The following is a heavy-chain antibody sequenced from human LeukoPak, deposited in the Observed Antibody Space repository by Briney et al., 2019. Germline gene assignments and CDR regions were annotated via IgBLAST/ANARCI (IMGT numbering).Heavy chain of an antibody. J-gene: IGHJ5*02. CDR3: AHRFRAAAGHTNWFDP. V-gene: IGHV2-5*02. CDR2: IYWDDDK. D-gene: IGHD6-13*01. Sequence: SGPTLVKPTQTLTLTCTFSGFSLSTSGVGVGWIRQPPGKALEWLALIYWDDDKRYSPSLKSRLTITKDTSKNQVVLTMTNMDPVDTATYYCAHRFRAAAGHTNWFDPWGQGTLVTVSS. CDR1: GFSLSTSGVG.